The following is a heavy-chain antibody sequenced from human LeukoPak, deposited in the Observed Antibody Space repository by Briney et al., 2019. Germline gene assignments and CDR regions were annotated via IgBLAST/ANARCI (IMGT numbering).Heavy chain of an antibody. D-gene: IGHD2-2*02. V-gene: IGHV1-24*01. CDR1: GYTLTELS. J-gene: IGHJ4*02. CDR3: ATAGLGGYCSSTSCYMENDY. Sequence: ASVRVSCKVSGYTLTELSMHWVRQAPGKGLEWMGGFDPEDGETIYAQKFQGRVTMTEDTSTDTAYMELSSLRSEDTAVYYCATAGLGGYCSSTSCYMENDYWGQGTLVTVSS. CDR2: FDPEDGET.